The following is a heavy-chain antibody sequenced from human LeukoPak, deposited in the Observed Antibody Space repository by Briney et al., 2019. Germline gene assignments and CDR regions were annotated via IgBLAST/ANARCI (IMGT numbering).Heavy chain of an antibody. CDR1: GGSISSGDYY. D-gene: IGHD3-22*01. CDR2: IYYSGST. Sequence: SETLSLTCTVSGGSISSGDYYWSWIRQPPGKGLEWIGYIYYSGSTYYNPSLKSRVTISVDTSKNQFSLKLSSVTAADTAVYYCARASPMYYYDSSGGYYYYGMDVWGQGTTVTVSS. CDR3: ARASPMYYYDSSGGYYYYGMDV. J-gene: IGHJ6*02. V-gene: IGHV4-30-4*01.